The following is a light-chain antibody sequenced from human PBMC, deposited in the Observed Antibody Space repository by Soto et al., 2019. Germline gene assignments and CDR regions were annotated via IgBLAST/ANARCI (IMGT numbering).Light chain of an antibody. CDR2: EVT. CDR3: SSFSSAIAFV. CDR1: SSDIGAYNY. Sequence: QSALTQPASVSASPGQSITISCNGTSSDIGAYNYISWYQQHPGKAPKLMIYEVTNRPSGISNRFSGSRSGNTASLSISGLQAEDEADYYCSSFSSAIAFVFGTGTKLTVL. V-gene: IGLV2-14*01. J-gene: IGLJ1*01.